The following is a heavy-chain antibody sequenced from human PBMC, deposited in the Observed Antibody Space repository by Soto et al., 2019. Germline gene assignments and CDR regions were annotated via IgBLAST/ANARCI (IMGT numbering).Heavy chain of an antibody. CDR2: INWSGSST. V-gene: IGHV3-20*04. CDR1: GFTFEDHG. D-gene: IGHD6-19*01. J-gene: IGHJ3*02. Sequence: EVQLVESGGGVVRPGGSLRLSCAASGFTFEDHGMTWVRQVPGKGLEWVAEINWSGSSTSYADSVKGRFTISRDNAKNSLYLQMNSLRAEDTALYFSARDGGVAVAVDASDIWGQGTMVTVSS. CDR3: ARDGGVAVAVDASDI.